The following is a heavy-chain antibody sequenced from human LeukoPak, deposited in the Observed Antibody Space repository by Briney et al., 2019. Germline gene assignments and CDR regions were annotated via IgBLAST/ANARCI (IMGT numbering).Heavy chain of an antibody. J-gene: IGHJ4*02. Sequence: SVKVSCKASGGTFSSYTISWVRQAPGQGLEWMGGIIPIFGTTNYAQKFQGRVAITADKSTTTTYMQLSRLRSDDTAVYYCARDRWAAAGPFDYWGQGTLVTVSS. CDR2: IIPIFGTT. CDR1: GGTFSSYT. CDR3: ARDRWAAAGPFDY. D-gene: IGHD6-13*01. V-gene: IGHV1-69*06.